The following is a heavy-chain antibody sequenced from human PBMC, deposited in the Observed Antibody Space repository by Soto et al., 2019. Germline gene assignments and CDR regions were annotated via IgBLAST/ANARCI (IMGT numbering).Heavy chain of an antibody. CDR2: INHSGTT. D-gene: IGHD4-17*01. Sequence: TLSLTCAVYGGSFSGYYWSWIRPPPGKEMEWIGEINHSGTTNYNPSLKSLVTISVHTSKNQFSLKLSSVTAEHTASHYCARGNRMTTVKNLVYWGQGTLVNVSS. CDR1: GGSFSGYY. CDR3: ARGNRMTTVKNLVY. J-gene: IGHJ4*02. V-gene: IGHV4-34*01.